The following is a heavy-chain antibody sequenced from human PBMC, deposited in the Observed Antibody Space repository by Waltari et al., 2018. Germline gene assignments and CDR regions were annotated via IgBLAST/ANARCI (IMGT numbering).Heavy chain of an antibody. J-gene: IGHJ4*02. Sequence: EVQLVESGGGLVQPGGSLRLSCAASGFPFTSYAMSWVRQAPGKGLEWVSAISGSGGSTYYADSVKGRFTISRDNSKNTLYLQMNSLRAEDTAVYYCASRSGYFPYYFDYWGQGTLVTVSS. V-gene: IGHV3-23*04. D-gene: IGHD3-22*01. CDR2: ISGSGGST. CDR1: GFPFTSYA. CDR3: ASRSGYFPYYFDY.